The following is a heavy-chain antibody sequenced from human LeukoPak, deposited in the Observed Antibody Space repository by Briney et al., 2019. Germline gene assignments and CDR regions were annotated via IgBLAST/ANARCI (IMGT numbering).Heavy chain of an antibody. Sequence: QPGGSLRLSCAASGFTFSSYAMSWLRQAPGKGLEWVSAISGSGGSTYYADSVKGRFTISRDNSKNTLYLQMNSLRAQDTAVYYCAKKMTTVITFDYWGQGTLVSVSS. CDR3: AKKMTTVITFDY. D-gene: IGHD4-17*01. V-gene: IGHV3-23*01. CDR2: ISGSGGST. CDR1: GFTFSSYA. J-gene: IGHJ4*02.